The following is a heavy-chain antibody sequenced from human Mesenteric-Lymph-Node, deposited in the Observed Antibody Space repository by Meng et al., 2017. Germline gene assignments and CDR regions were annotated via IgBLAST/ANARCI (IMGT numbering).Heavy chain of an antibody. J-gene: IGHJ4*02. V-gene: IGHV3-23*01. CDR1: GFNFYNYA. Sequence: GESLKISCEVSGFNFYNYAMSWVRQAPGKGLEWVSAISGSGGSTYYADSVKGRFTISRDNSKNTLYLQMNSLRAEDTAVYYCAKDSTRQKYYDILTGYYNGGYYFDYWGQGTLVTVSS. CDR3: AKDSTRQKYYDILTGYYNGGYYFDY. D-gene: IGHD3-9*01. CDR2: ISGSGGST.